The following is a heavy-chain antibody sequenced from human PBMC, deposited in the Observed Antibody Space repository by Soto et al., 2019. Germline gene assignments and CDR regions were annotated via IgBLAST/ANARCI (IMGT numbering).Heavy chain of an antibody. CDR1: GGSISSSSYY. D-gene: IGHD3-16*01. J-gene: IGHJ6*02. Sequence: QLQLQESGPGLVKPSETLSLTCTVSGGSISSSSYYWGWIRQPPGKGLEWIGSIYYSGYTYYNPSHKRRVTISVDTSKNQFSLKLSSVTAADTAVYYCARHNGPLYVGYYYDMDVWGQGTTVTVSS. CDR2: IYYSGYT. V-gene: IGHV4-39*01. CDR3: ARHNGPLYVGYYYDMDV.